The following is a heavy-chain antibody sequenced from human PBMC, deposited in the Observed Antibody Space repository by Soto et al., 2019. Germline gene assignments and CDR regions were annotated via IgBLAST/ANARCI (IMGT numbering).Heavy chain of an antibody. D-gene: IGHD5-18*01. CDR3: AGASDSTWYNWLDP. J-gene: IGHJ5*02. V-gene: IGHV1-69*01. CDR1: GGNFSSNG. CDR2: IIPTFGTT. Sequence: QVPLVQSGAEVKKPGSSVKVSCKAPGGNFSSNGIRWVRQAPGQGLGLMGGIIPTFGTTNYAHKFRGRVTITADESTGTAYMELSTLRSDDTAVYYCAGASDSTWYNWLDPWGQGTLVTVSS.